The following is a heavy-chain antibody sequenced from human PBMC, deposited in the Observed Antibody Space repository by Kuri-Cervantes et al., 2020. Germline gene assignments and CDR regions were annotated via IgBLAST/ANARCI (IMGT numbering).Heavy chain of an antibody. Sequence: GGSLRLSCAASGFYFDYYGMHWVRQAPGKRLEWVAFIRYDGRNKYVDSVKGRFTISRDNSKKMLYLQMDSLRADDTAVYYCAKVHCSSSNCYDLQYNYYMDVWGKGTTVTVSS. D-gene: IGHD2-2*01. CDR2: IRYDGRNK. V-gene: IGHV3-30*02. J-gene: IGHJ6*03. CDR1: GFYFDYYG. CDR3: AKVHCSSSNCYDLQYNYYMDV.